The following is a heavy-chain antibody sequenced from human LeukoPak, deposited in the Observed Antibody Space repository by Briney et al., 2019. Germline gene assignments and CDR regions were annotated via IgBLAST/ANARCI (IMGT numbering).Heavy chain of an antibody. CDR1: GFTFSSYA. V-gene: IGHV3-30*04. J-gene: IGHJ6*03. CDR2: ISYDGSNK. Sequence: GGSLRLSCAASGFTFSSYAMHWVRQAPGKGLEWVAVISYDGSNKYYADSVKGRFTISRDNSKNTLYLQMNSLRAEDTAVYYCAKDYYYMDVWGKGTTVTVSS. CDR3: AKDYYYMDV.